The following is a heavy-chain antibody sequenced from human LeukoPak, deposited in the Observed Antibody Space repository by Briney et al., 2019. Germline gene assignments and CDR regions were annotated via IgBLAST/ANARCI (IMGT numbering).Heavy chain of an antibody. CDR2: VYYTRNT. J-gene: IGHJ3*01. Sequence: SETLSLTCAVSGDSISYHNYYWDWIRQPPGKGLEWIGTVYYTRNTYYNPSLKSRVAISVDTYKNQFSLQLTSMTAADTAVYHCERLRAMAEDRGGFDFWGRETMVTVSS. CDR3: ERLRAMAEDRGGFDF. CDR1: GDSISYHNYY. V-gene: IGHV4-39*01. D-gene: IGHD6-19*01.